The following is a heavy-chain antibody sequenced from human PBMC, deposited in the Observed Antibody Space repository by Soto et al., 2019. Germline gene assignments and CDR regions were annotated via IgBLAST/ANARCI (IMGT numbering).Heavy chain of an antibody. J-gene: IGHJ4*02. CDR3: ARRETCTGSPCPLAY. V-gene: IGHV5-51*01. CDR2: IYPGDSDT. Sequence: GESLKISCKSSGYSFSTSWLVWVRQMPGKGLEWMGSIYPGDSDTRYRPSFQGQVTISADKSIGTAYLQWSSLKASDTAMYYFARRETCTGSPCPLAYWGQGSLVTVSS. CDR1: GYSFSTSW. D-gene: IGHD2-8*02.